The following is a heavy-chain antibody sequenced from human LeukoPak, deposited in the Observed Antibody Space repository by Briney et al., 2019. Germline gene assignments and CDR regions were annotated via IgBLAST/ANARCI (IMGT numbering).Heavy chain of an antibody. Sequence: PGPSLRLSCAASRFPLTSYWMHWVRQAPPKGPVPASPISTEGSSTKYADFVEGRFTISRDNAKNTLYLQMNSLRAEDTATYYCVRGNFNGGIDYWGQGTPVTVSS. J-gene: IGHJ4*02. V-gene: IGHV3-74*01. CDR3: VRGNFNGGIDY. CDR2: ISTEGSST. CDR1: RFPLTSYW.